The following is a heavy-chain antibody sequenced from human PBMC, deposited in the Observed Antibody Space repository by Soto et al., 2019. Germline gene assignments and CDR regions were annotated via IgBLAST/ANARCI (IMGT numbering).Heavy chain of an antibody. CDR2: FYHSGNS. V-gene: IGHV4-59*01. Sequence: QVQLQQSGPGLVKPSETLSLTCSVSGGYIRSYYWSWIRQSPEKGLEWIGYFYHSGNSNYNPSLKSRVTISVEKSKSQLSLSLRSVTAADTGVYFCARISSVDTYGYVNGGLDVWGQGTTVTVSS. CDR1: GGYIRSYY. CDR3: ARISSVDTYGYVNGGLDV. J-gene: IGHJ6*02. D-gene: IGHD5-18*01.